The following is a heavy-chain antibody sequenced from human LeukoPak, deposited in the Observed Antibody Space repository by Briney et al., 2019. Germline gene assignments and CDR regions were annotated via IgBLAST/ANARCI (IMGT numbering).Heavy chain of an antibody. D-gene: IGHD1-1*01. V-gene: IGHV3-13*01. Sequence: PGGSLRLSCAASGFTVSSYDMHWVRQVTGKGLEWVSTIGTDGDTYYPGSVKGRFTISRENAKNSLYLQMNSLRAEDTAVYYCAKDPTTGTTPNWFDPWGQGTLVTVSS. CDR2: IGTDGDT. CDR1: GFTVSSYD. CDR3: AKDPTTGTTPNWFDP. J-gene: IGHJ5*02.